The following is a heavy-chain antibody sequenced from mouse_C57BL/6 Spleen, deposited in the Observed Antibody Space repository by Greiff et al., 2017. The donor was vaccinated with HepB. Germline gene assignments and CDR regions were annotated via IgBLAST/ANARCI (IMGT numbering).Heavy chain of an antibody. CDR1: GYTFTSYW. CDR3: ARDYYLWYFDV. V-gene: IGHV1-52*01. J-gene: IGHJ1*03. Sequence: VQLQQPGAELVRPGSSVKLSCKASGYTFTSYWMHWVKQRPIQGLEWIGNIDPSDSETHYNQKFKDKATLTVDKSSSTAYMQLSSLTSEDSAVYYCARDYYLWYFDVWGTGTTVTVSS. CDR2: IDPSDSET. D-gene: IGHD1-1*01.